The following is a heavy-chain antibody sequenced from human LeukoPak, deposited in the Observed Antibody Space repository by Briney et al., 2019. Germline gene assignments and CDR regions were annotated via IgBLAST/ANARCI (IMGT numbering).Heavy chain of an antibody. J-gene: IGHJ6*03. V-gene: IGHV3-23*01. CDR3: AKNGAISSYHYMDV. CDR1: GFSFSNYA. D-gene: IGHD2-8*01. CDR2: ISGIGDII. Sequence: GGSLILSCEASGFSFSNYAMSWVRQAPGKGLEWVSTISGIGDIIHYADSVKGRFTVSRDNSKNTLYVQMNSLRAEDTAVYYCAKNGAISSYHYMDVWGKGTTATVSS.